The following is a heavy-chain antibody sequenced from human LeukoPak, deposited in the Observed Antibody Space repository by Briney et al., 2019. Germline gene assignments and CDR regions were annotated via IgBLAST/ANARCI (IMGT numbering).Heavy chain of an antibody. Sequence: SGGSLRLSCAASGFTFSDYSMNWVRQAPGKGLEWVLFISSSSITIYYADSVKGRFTISRDNDKNSLYLQMNSLKDEDTAVYYCARDKGYGDSVYWYFDLWGRGTLVTVSS. CDR1: GFTFSDYS. D-gene: IGHD4-17*01. CDR3: ARDKGYGDSVYWYFDL. CDR2: ISSSSITI. J-gene: IGHJ2*01. V-gene: IGHV3-48*02.